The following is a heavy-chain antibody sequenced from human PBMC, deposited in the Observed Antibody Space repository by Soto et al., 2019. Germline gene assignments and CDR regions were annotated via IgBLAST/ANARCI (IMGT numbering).Heavy chain of an antibody. V-gene: IGHV1-2*02. J-gene: IGHJ3*02. CDR3: ERGGGVGVAGAAAFDM. CDR2: INPATGAA. Sequence: QLHLVQSGAVVKKPGASVTVSCSASGYPVTAYYMHWVRQAPGRGLEWMGGINPATGAAKYTQTFQGRVTMTRDTASSTVFMELGGLTSEDTAVFYGERGGGVGVAGAAAFDMWGHGTLVTVSS. CDR1: GYPVTAYY. D-gene: IGHD3-3*01.